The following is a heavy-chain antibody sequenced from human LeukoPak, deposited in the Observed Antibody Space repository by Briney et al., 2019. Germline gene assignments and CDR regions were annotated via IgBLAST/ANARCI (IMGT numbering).Heavy chain of an antibody. CDR1: GFTFSSYA. Sequence: PGGSLRLSCAASGFTFSSYAMSWVRQAPGKGLEWVGFIRSKAYGGTTENAASVKGRFTISRDDSKSIAYLQMNSLRAEDTAVYYCARRAGAYSHPYDYWGQGTLVTVSS. CDR2: IRSKAYGGTT. D-gene: IGHD4/OR15-4a*01. V-gene: IGHV3-71*01. J-gene: IGHJ4*02. CDR3: ARRAGAYSHPYDY.